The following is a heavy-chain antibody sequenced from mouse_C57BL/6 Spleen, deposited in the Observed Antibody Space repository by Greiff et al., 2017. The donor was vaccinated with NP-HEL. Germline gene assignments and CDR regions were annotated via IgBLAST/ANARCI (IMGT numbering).Heavy chain of an antibody. J-gene: IGHJ2*01. CDR2: IDPETGGT. CDR1: GYTFTDYE. D-gene: IGHD1-1*01. V-gene: IGHV1-15*01. CDR3: TRTGDYYGSDYFDY. Sequence: VQLVESGAELVRPGASVTLSCKASGYTFTDYEMHWVKQTPVHGLEWIGAIDPETGGTAYNQKFKGKAILTADKSSSTAYMELRSLTSEDSAVYYGTRTGDYYGSDYFDYWGQGTTLTVSS.